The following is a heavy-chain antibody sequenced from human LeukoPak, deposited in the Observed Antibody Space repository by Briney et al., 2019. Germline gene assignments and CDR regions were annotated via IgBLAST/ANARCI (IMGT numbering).Heavy chain of an antibody. J-gene: IGHJ4*02. V-gene: IGHV3-23*01. CDR1: GFTFSSYA. D-gene: IGHD3-22*01. CDR3: ARRSYYERSGYPFDY. CDR2: ISGSGGST. Sequence: PGGSLRLSCAASGFTFSSYAMSWVRQAPGKGLEWVSTISGSGGSTYYADFVKGRFTISRDNSKNTLYLQMNSPRAEDTAVYYCARRSYYERSGYPFDYWGQGTLVTVSS.